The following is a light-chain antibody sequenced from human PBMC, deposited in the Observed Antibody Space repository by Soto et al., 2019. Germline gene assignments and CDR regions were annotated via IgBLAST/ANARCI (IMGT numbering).Light chain of an antibody. Sequence: QSALTQPASVSGSPGQSITISCTGTSSDVGGYNYVSWYQQHPGKAPKLMISPVSTRPSGVSNRFSGSKSGSTASLTISGLQAEDEADYYCSSYTSNSTLEVVFGGGTKLTVL. CDR3: SSYTSNSTLEVV. J-gene: IGLJ2*01. V-gene: IGLV2-14*01. CDR2: PVS. CDR1: SSDVGGYNY.